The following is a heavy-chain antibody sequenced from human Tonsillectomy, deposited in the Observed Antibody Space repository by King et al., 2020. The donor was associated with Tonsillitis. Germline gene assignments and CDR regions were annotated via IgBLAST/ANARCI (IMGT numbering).Heavy chain of an antibody. Sequence: VQLQESGPGLVKPSETLSLTCTVSGDSINSFYWSWIRQPPGRGLEWIGCIYYTGTTNYNPSLKSRVTISLDTSKNQFSLRLSSMTAAETAVYYCARDEGARGYSYGYFDSWGQGTLVTVSS. D-gene: IGHD5-18*01. CDR2: IYYTGTT. V-gene: IGHV4-59*01. CDR3: ARDEGARGYSYGYFDS. J-gene: IGHJ5*01. CDR1: GDSINSFY.